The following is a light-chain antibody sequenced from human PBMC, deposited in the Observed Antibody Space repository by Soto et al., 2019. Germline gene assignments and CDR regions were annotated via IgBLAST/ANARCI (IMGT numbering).Light chain of an antibody. CDR2: DAS. J-gene: IGKJ5*01. Sequence: EIVLTQSPATLSVSPGERVTLSCRASQSVYINLAWYHQKPGQAPRLLIYDASTRATGLPARFSGSGSGTEFTLTVSSLQSEEFAVYYCQQYNAWPITFGQGTRLEIK. CDR3: QQYNAWPIT. V-gene: IGKV3-15*01. CDR1: QSVYIN.